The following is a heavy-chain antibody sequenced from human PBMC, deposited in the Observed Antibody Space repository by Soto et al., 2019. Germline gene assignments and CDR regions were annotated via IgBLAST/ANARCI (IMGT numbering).Heavy chain of an antibody. V-gene: IGHV1-69*13. J-gene: IGHJ6*04. D-gene: IGHD5-12*01. Sequence: ASVNVSCKASGGTFSSYAISWVRQAPGQGLEWMGGIIPIFGTSNYAQKFQGRVTITADESTSTAYMELSSLRSEDTAVYYCARPEGYSGYEHAAIYYGMDVWGEGNTVTVSA. CDR3: ARPEGYSGYEHAAIYYGMDV. CDR1: GGTFSSYA. CDR2: IIPIFGTS.